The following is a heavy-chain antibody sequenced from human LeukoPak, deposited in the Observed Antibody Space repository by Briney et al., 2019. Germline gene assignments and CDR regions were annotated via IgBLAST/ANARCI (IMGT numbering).Heavy chain of an antibody. CDR1: GFTFGSYS. CDR2: ISSSSSTI. V-gene: IGHV3-48*01. J-gene: IGHJ4*02. Sequence: GGSLRLSCAASGFTFGSYSMNWVRQAPGTGLEWVSYISSSSSTIYYADSLKGRFTISRDNAKNTLCLQMNSLRTGDTALHANRDYWGQGALVTVSS. CDR3: RDY. D-gene: IGHD1-14*01.